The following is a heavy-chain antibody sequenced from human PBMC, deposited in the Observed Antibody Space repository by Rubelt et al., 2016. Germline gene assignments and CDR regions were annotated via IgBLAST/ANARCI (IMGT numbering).Heavy chain of an antibody. CDR1: GFTFSSYA. V-gene: IGHV3-33*08. CDR2: IWYDGSNK. J-gene: IGHJ4*02. Sequence: VQLLESGGGLVQPGGSLRLSCAASGFTFSSYAMSWVRQAPGKGLEWLAVIWYDGSNKYYADSVKGRFTISRDNSKNTLYLQMNSLRAEDTAVYYCARDSLRYSSSWDYWGQGTLVTVSS. D-gene: IGHD6-13*01. CDR3: ARDSLRYSSSWDY.